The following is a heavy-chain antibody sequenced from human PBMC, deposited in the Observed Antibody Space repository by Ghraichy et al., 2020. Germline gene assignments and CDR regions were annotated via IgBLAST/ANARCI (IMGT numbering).Heavy chain of an antibody. CDR3: ARLRAMTPTHSFYHSLDV. Sequence: SETPSLTCVVSGGSISGFYWGWIRQPPGEGLEWIGYIHYSGVTKYNPSLQSRVTLSVDMSKNVFSLGLRSLTAADTGIYYCARLRAMTPTHSFYHSLDVWGPGATVTVSS. J-gene: IGHJ6*02. CDR2: IHYSGVT. V-gene: IGHV4-59*01. D-gene: IGHD5-18*01. CDR1: GGSISGFY.